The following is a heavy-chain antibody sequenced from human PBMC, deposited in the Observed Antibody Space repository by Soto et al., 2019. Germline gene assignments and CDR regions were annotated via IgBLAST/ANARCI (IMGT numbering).Heavy chain of an antibody. D-gene: IGHD2-2*01. CDR1: GGSISSGDYY. CDR2: IYYSGST. V-gene: IGHV4-30-4*01. J-gene: IGHJ4*02. CDR3: ARGPYCSSTSCLPFDY. Sequence: SETLSLTCTVSGGSISSGDYYWSWIRQPPGKGLEWIGYIYYSGSTNYNPSLKSRVTISVDTSKNQFSLKLSSVTAADTAVYYCARGPYCSSTSCLPFDYWGQGTLVTVSS.